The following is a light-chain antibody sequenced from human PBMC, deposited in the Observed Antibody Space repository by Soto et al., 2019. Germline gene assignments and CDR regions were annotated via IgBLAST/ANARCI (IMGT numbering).Light chain of an antibody. CDR2: EVS. J-gene: IGLJ1*01. CDR3: SSYTSSNTLEV. V-gene: IGLV2-14*01. Sequence: QSALTQPASVSGSPGQSITISCTGTSGDVGGYNYVSWYQKHPGKAPKIMIYEVSNRPSGVSNRFSGSKSGNTASLTISGLQAEDEADYYCSSYTSSNTLEVFGFGTKLTVL. CDR1: SGDVGGYNY.